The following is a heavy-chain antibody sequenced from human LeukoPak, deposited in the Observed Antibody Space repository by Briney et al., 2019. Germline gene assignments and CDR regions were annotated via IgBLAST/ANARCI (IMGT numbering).Heavy chain of an antibody. D-gene: IGHD2-8*01. V-gene: IGHV3-30*02. CDR1: GFTFSSYG. CDR2: VRYDGSNK. CDR3: AKQSRVYAIDY. J-gene: IGHJ4*02. Sequence: GGSLRLSCAASGFTFSSYGMHWVHQAPGKGLEWVAFVRYDGSNKYYADSVKGRFTISRDNSKNTLYLQMNSLRVEDTAVYYCAKQSRVYAIDYWGQGTLVTVSS.